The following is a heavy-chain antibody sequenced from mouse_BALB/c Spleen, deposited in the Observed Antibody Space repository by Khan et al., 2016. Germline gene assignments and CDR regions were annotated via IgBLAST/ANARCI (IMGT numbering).Heavy chain of an antibody. CDR3: ARGSKVFDY. CDR2: IDPYDSET. V-gene: IGHV1-74*01. Sequence: QVQLQQSGAELARPGASVKLSCKASGHPFTTYWMNWFKQRPEQGLEWIGRIDPYDSETHYDQKFKDKAILTVDKSSSTAYMQLSSLTSEDSAVYYCARGSKVFDYWGQGTTLTVSS. J-gene: IGHJ2*01. CDR1: GHPFTTYW.